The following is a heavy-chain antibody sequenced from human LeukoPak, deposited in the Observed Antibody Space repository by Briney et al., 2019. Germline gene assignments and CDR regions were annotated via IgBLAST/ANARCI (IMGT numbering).Heavy chain of an antibody. D-gene: IGHD2-21*01. CDR1: GGSISSYY. Sequence: PSETLSLTCTVSGGSISSYYWSWIRQPPGKGLEWIGYIYYSGSTNYNPSLKSRVTISVDTSKNQFSLKLSSVTAADTAVYYCARETGGIIGVAFVIWGQGTMVTVSS. CDR3: ARETGGIIGVAFVI. CDR2: IYYSGST. J-gene: IGHJ3*02. V-gene: IGHV4-59*01.